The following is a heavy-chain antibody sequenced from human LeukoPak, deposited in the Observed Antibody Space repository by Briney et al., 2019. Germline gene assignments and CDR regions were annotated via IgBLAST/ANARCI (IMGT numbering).Heavy chain of an antibody. J-gene: IGHJ4*02. V-gene: IGHV4-34*01. CDR1: GGSFSGYY. CDR2: INHSGST. Sequence: PSETLSLTCAVYGGSFSGYYWSWIRQPPGKGLEWIGEINHSGSTNYNPSLKSRVTISVDTSKNQFSLKLSSVTAADTAVYYCARHRRGYYGSGSYYNFPYYFDYWGQGTLVTVSS. D-gene: IGHD3-10*01. CDR3: ARHRRGYYGSGSYYNFPYYFDY.